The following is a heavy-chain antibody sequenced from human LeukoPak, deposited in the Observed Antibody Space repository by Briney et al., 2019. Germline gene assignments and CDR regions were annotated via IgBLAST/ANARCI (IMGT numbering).Heavy chain of an antibody. Sequence: PSETLSLTCTVSGGSISSSNYYWGWIRQPPGKGPEWIGSIYYSGRTSYNPSLKSRLTISVNTSKNPFSLKLSPVTAADTAVYYCARATWGSGFDHWGQGTLVTVSS. CDR3: ARATWGSGFDH. CDR1: GGSISSSNYY. CDR2: IYYSGRT. D-gene: IGHD7-27*01. V-gene: IGHV4-39*01. J-gene: IGHJ4*02.